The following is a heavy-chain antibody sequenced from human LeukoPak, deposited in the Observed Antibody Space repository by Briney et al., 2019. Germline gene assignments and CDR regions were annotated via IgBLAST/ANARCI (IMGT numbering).Heavy chain of an antibody. CDR3: ARAHSGSYYIAFDI. V-gene: IGHV4-4*02. CDR1: GGSISSSNW. Sequence: TPSETLSLTCAVSGGSISSSNWWSWVRQPPGKGLEWIGEIYHSGSTNYNPSLKSRVTISVDKSKNQFSLKLSSVTAADTAVYYCARAHSGSYYIAFDIWGQGTMVTVSS. CDR2: IYHSGST. J-gene: IGHJ3*02. D-gene: IGHD1-26*01.